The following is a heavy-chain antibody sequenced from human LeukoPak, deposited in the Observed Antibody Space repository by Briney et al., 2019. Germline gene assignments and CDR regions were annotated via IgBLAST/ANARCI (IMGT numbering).Heavy chain of an antibody. CDR2: IWYDGSKK. CDR3: ARNTNYYGLDI. J-gene: IGHJ3*02. CDR1: GFTFSSFG. Sequence: PGGSLRLSCAASGFTFSSFGMHWVRQAPGKGLERVAIIWYDGSKKYYGDSVKGRFTISRDNTKNTLFLQMNSLRAEDTAVYYCARNTNYYGLDIWGQGTMVTVSS. D-gene: IGHD3-10*01. V-gene: IGHV3-33*01.